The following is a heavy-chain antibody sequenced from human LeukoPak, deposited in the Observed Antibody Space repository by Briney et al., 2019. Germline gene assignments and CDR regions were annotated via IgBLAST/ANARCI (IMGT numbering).Heavy chain of an antibody. CDR3: ARQVAGAGFDY. CDR2: IYYSGST. J-gene: IGHJ4*02. Sequence: SETLSLTCTVSGGSISSYYWSWIRQPPGKGLEWIGYIYYSGSTNYNPSLKSRVTISVDTSKNQFSLKLSSVTAADTAVYYCARQVAGAGFDYWGQGTLVTVSS. D-gene: IGHD6-19*01. V-gene: IGHV4-59*08. CDR1: GGSISSYY.